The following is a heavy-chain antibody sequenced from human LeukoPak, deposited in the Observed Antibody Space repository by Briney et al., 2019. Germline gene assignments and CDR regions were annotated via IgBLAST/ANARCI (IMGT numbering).Heavy chain of an antibody. Sequence: GGFLRLSCAASGFTVSSNSMTWVRQAPGKGLEWVSILYNGGGANYADSVKGRFTISRDNSRNTLFLQMNSLRAEDTAVYYCARQDTTGWYHHFDYWGQGTLVTVSS. V-gene: IGHV3-53*01. CDR3: ARQDTTGWYHHFDY. D-gene: IGHD6-19*01. CDR2: LYNGGGA. J-gene: IGHJ4*02. CDR1: GFTVSSNS.